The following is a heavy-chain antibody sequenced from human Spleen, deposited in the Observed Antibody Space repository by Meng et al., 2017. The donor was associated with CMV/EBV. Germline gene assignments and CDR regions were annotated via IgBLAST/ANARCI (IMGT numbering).Heavy chain of an antibody. V-gene: IGHV1-69*05. CDR2: IIPIFDTP. CDR1: TFSSYA. J-gene: IGHJ5*02. Sequence: TFSSYAISWVRQAPGQGLEWMGGIIPIFDTPNYAQKFQGRVTITTDESTSTAYMELSSLRSDDTAVYYCARDLRMGVFRFFEWPPSPWGQGTLVTVSS. CDR3: ARDLRMGVFRFFEWPPSP. D-gene: IGHD3-3*01.